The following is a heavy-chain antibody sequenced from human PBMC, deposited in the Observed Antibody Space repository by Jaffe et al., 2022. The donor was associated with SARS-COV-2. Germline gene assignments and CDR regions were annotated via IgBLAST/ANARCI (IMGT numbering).Heavy chain of an antibody. V-gene: IGHV3-30*04. Sequence: QVQLVESGGGVVQPGRSLRLSCAASGFTFSSYAMHWVRQAPGKGLEWVAVISYDGSNKYYADSVKGRFTISRDNSKNTLYLQMNSLRAEDTAVYYCARESDYDILTGYYSGQYYFDYWGQGTLVTVSS. D-gene: IGHD3-9*01. CDR2: ISYDGSNK. J-gene: IGHJ4*02. CDR1: GFTFSSYA. CDR3: ARESDYDILTGYYSGQYYFDY.